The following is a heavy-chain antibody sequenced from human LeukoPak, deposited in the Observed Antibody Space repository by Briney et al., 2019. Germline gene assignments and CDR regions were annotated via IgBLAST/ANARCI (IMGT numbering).Heavy chain of an antibody. V-gene: IGHV1-2*02. D-gene: IGHD1-14*01. J-gene: IGHJ5*02. CDR2: INPTSGGT. Sequence: GASVKVSCKASGFMFTDYYIHWVRQAPGQGLEWMGWINPTSGGTNYAQKFQGRVTMTRDTSISTAYMELSRLRSDDTAVYYCASQGTSVWVFDPWGQGTLVTVSS. CDR1: GFMFTDYY. CDR3: ASQGTSVWVFDP.